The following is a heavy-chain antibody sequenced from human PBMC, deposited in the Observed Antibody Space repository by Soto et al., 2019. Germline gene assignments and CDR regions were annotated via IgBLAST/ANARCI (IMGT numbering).Heavy chain of an antibody. CDR1: GITSSSNA. V-gene: IGHV3-23*01. CDR2: ISGSDGST. J-gene: IGHJ4*02. D-gene: IGHD6-13*01. Sequence: GRSLRLSCAASGITSSSNAASCARQAPGKGLEWVSAISGSDGSTYYAGSVKCRFTISTDNSKNTPYLQMYSLRAEDTAVYYCAKRYSSSWYAHFDFWGQGTRVTFSS. CDR3: AKRYSSSWYAHFDF.